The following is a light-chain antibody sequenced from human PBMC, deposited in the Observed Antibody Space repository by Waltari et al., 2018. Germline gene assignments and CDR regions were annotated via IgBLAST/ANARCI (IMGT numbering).Light chain of an antibody. CDR1: QSLSNY. CDR3: QQTYSVLYT. V-gene: IGKV1-39*01. CDR2: GSS. Sequence: DIQMTQSPSSLFASVGASITFTFRESQSLSNYLNWYQQKPGKPPKLLIFGSSSLQSAVPSRFSGSGSGTDFTLTISSLQPEDFATYYCQQTYSVLYTFGQGTKLQI. J-gene: IGKJ2*01.